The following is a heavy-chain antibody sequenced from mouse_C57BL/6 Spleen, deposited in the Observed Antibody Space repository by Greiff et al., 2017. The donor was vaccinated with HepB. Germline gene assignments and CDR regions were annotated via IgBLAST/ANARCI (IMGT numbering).Heavy chain of an antibody. CDR2: ISSGSSTI. Sequence: EVMLVESGGGLVKPGGSLKLSCAASGFTFSDYGMHWVHQAPEKGLEWVAYISSGSSTIYYADTVKGRFTISRDNAKNTLFLQMTSLRSEDTAMYYCARPGYSNYFDYWGQGTTLTVSS. CDR3: ARPGYSNYFDY. J-gene: IGHJ2*01. D-gene: IGHD2-5*01. V-gene: IGHV5-17*01. CDR1: GFTFSDYG.